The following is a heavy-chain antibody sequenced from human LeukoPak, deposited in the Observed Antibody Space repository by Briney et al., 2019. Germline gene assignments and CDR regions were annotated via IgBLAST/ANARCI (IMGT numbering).Heavy chain of an antibody. D-gene: IGHD5-12*01. Sequence: PGGSLRLSCAASGFTFSSYAMSWVRQAPGKGLEWVSAISGSGGSTYYADSVKGRFTISRDNSKNTLYLQMNSLRAEDTAVYYCARRARGYSGYDPTGYFDYWGQGTLVTVSS. J-gene: IGHJ4*02. CDR1: GFTFSSYA. V-gene: IGHV3-23*01. CDR3: ARRARGYSGYDPTGYFDY. CDR2: ISGSGGST.